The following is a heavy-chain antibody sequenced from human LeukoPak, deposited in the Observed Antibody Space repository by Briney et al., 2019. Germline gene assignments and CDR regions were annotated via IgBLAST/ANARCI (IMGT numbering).Heavy chain of an antibody. D-gene: IGHD1-26*01. J-gene: IGHJ4*02. CDR1: GGSINSGNYY. CDR3: AREGAGYY. V-gene: IGHV4-61*02. CDR2: IYTNGGI. Sequence: SETLSLTCTVSGGSINSGNYYWNWIRQPAGKGLEWIGRIYTNGGIMYNPSLKSRVAISMDTSKNHFSLDLNSVTAADTAMYYCAREGAGYYWGQGTLVTVSS.